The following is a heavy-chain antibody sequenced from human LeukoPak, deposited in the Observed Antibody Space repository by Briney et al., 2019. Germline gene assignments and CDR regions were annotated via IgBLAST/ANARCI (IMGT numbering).Heavy chain of an antibody. D-gene: IGHD6-6*01. V-gene: IGHV4-59*01. J-gene: IGHJ6*03. CDR2: MYYSGST. CDR1: GGSISSYY. CDR3: ASVPLDLNYYYYMDV. Sequence: KPSETLSLTCTLSGGSISSYYWSWIRQPPGKGLESVMYMYYSGSTNYNPSLKSLATISVNTSKNQFSLQLSSVTAADTAVYYCASVPLDLNYYYYMDVWGKGTTVTVSS.